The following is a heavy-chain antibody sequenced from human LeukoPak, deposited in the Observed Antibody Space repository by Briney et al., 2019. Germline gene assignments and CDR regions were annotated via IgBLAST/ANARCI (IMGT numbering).Heavy chain of an antibody. CDR2: IYYSGST. J-gene: IGHJ4*02. CDR3: ARAPDFWSGSHIDY. V-gene: IGHV4-31*03. Sequence: SETLSLTCTVSGASISSGGYYCSWIRQHPGKGLEWIGYIYYSGSTYYNPSLKSRVTISVDTSKNQFSLKLSSVTAADTAVYHCARAPDFWSGSHIDYSDQGTLVTVSS. D-gene: IGHD3-3*01. CDR1: GASISSGGYY.